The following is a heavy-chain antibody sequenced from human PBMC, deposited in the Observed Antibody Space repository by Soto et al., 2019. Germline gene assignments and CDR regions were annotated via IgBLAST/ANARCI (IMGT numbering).Heavy chain of an antibody. V-gene: IGHV4-34*01. CDR1: GGSFSGYY. D-gene: IGHD3-22*01. J-gene: IGHJ2*01. CDR2: INHSGSS. Sequence: QVQLQQWGAGLLKPSETLSLTCAVYGGSFSGYYWSWIGQPPGKGLEWIWEINHSGSSNYNPSFKLRITMSVDTPKNQFSLKLSSVTAADTAVYYCARRSPYHSSASSYWYFDLWGRGTLVTVSS. CDR3: ARRSPYHSSASSYWYFDL.